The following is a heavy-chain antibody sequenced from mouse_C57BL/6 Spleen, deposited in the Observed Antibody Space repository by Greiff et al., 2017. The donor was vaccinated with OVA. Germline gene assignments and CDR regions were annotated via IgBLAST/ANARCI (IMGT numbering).Heavy chain of an antibody. Sequence: VQLQQSGPELVKPGASVKISCKASGYAFSSSWMNWVKQRPGQGLEWIGRIYPGDGDTNYNGKFKGKATLTADKSSSTAYMQLSSLTSEDSAVDCCERYVFDYWGQGTTLTVSS. V-gene: IGHV1-82*01. CDR2: IYPGDGDT. CDR3: ERYVFDY. J-gene: IGHJ2*01. CDR1: GYAFSSSW.